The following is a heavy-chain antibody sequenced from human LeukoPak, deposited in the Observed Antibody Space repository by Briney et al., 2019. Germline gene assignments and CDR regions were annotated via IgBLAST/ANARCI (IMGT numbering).Heavy chain of an antibody. CDR2: ISGSGGST. CDR3: AKVSRGYSSSWSDAFDI. D-gene: IGHD6-13*01. CDR1: GFTFSSYA. V-gene: IGHV3-23*01. Sequence: TGGSLRLSCAASGFTFSSYAMSWVRQAPGKGLEWVSAISGSGGSTYYADSVKGRFTISRDNSKNTLYLQMNSLRAEDTAVYYCAKVSRGYSSSWSDAFDIWCQGTMVTVSS. J-gene: IGHJ3*02.